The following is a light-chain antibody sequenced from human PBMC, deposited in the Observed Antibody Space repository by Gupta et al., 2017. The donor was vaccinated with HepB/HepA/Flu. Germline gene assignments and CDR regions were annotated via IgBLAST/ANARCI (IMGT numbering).Light chain of an antibody. V-gene: IGKV1-39*01. J-gene: IGKJ5*01. CDR3: QQSYSSPIT. CDR2: AAS. Sequence: DIQVTESPSFLSVSVGDRVTITCRASQRVRSYLNWYQQKPGKAPKLLIYAASSLQSGVPSRFSGSGSGTDFTLTISSLQPEDFATYYCQQSYSSPITFGQGTRLETK. CDR1: QRVRSY.